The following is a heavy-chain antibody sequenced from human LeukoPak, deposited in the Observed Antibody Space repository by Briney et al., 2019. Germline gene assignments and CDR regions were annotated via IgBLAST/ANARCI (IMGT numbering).Heavy chain of an antibody. Sequence: SETLSLTCTVSGGSISSYYWSWIRQPPGKGLEWIGYIYYSGSTNYNPSLKSRVTISVDTSKNQFSLKLSSVTAADTAVYYCARDVGGSRNWFDPWGQGTLVTVSS. J-gene: IGHJ5*02. V-gene: IGHV4-59*12. D-gene: IGHD3-16*01. CDR3: ARDVGGSRNWFDP. CDR2: IYYSGST. CDR1: GGSISSYY.